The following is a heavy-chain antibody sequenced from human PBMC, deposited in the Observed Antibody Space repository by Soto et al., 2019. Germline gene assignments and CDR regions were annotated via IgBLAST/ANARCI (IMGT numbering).Heavy chain of an antibody. J-gene: IGHJ4*02. V-gene: IGHV3-30*03. CDR2: ISNDGTKK. D-gene: IGHD4-4*01. CDR1: GFSLSNYG. CDR3: ARDVAMPTGLGLGY. Sequence: PWGSLRLSCAASGFSLSNYGFRFFRHSPVKGLEWVAHISNDGTKKFYADSVKGRFTISRDNSETTVYLHLTSLRPGDTALFYCARDVAMPTGLGLGYWGQGTLVTVSS.